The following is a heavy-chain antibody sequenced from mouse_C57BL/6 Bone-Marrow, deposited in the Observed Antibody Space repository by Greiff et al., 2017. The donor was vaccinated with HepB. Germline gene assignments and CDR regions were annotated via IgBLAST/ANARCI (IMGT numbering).Heavy chain of an antibody. CDR3: ARGFITTVVATHYYAMDY. CDR2: ISNGNSTI. V-gene: IGHV5-17*01. J-gene: IGHJ4*01. CDR1: GFTFSDYG. D-gene: IGHD1-1*01. Sequence: DVKLVESGGGLVKPGGSLKLSCAASGFTFSDYGMHWVRQAPEKGLEWVAYISNGNSTIYYADTLKGRFTISRDNTKNTLFLQMTRLRSEDTAMYYCARGFITTVVATHYYAMDYWGQGTSVTVSS.